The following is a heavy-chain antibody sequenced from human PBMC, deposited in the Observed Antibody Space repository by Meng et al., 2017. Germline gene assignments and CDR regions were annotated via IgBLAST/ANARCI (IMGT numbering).Heavy chain of an antibody. D-gene: IGHD4-23*01. CDR1: GGSISGYY. Sequence: SETLSLTCTVSGGSISGYYWSWIRQSPGKGPEWIGYIYYSGNSGSTNYNPSLKSRVTISLDTSKNQFSLKVSSVTAADTAVYSCARSYGGYFSTYLDYWGQGTLVTVSS. V-gene: IGHV4-59*01. J-gene: IGHJ4*02. CDR3: ARSYGGYFSTYLDY. CDR2: IYYSGNSGST.